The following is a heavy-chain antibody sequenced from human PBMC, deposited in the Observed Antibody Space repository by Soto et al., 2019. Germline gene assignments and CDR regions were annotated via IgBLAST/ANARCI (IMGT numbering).Heavy chain of an antibody. D-gene: IGHD3-22*01. CDR1: GYSISSGYF. CDR3: ARVAYSDRTGNYYCFDY. CDR2: WYRSGVT. V-gene: IGHV4-38-2*01. Sequence: SETLSLTCDVSGYSISSGYFWGWIRQPPGKGLEWIGSWYRSGVTYYNPSLKGRVTMSVDTSKNQFSLKLNSVTAADTAVYYCARVAYSDRTGNYYCFDYWGQGALVT. J-gene: IGHJ4*02.